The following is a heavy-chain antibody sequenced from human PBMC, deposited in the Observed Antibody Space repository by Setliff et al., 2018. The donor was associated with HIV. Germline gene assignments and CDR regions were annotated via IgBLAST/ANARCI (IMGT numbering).Heavy chain of an antibody. D-gene: IGHD3-3*01. Sequence: GGSLRLSCAASGFTFSNYNMSWVRQAPGKGLEWVSAIRGSGGSTYYADSVKGRFTISRDNSKNTLYLQMNSLRAEDTAVYYCAKVLNDFWSTYHQGGSYYYGMDVWGQGTTVTVSS. CDR1: GFTFSNYN. V-gene: IGHV3-23*01. J-gene: IGHJ6*02. CDR2: IRGSGGST. CDR3: AKVLNDFWSTYHQGGSYYYGMDV.